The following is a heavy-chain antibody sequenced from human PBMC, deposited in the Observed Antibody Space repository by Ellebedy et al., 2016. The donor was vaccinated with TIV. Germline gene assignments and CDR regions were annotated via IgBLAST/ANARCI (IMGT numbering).Heavy chain of an antibody. CDR3: AKDRGWLQHDY. D-gene: IGHD5-24*01. V-gene: IGHV3-33*06. CDR2: IWKDGSPT. Sequence: GESLKISCAASGFTFSSYGMHWVRQAPGKGLEWVAAIWKDGSPTYYGDSVKGRFTISRDNSKRALDLQMDSLRAEDTAVYYCAKDRGWLQHDYWGQGTLVTVSS. CDR1: GFTFSSYG. J-gene: IGHJ4*02.